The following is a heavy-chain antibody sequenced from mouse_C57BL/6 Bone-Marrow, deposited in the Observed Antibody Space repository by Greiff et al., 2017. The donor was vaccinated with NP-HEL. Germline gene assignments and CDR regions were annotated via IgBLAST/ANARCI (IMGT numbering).Heavy chain of an antibody. CDR1: GFNIKDDY. V-gene: IGHV14-4*01. D-gene: IGHD2-1*01. CDR3: TRHGNYGDY. CDR2: IDPENGDT. Sequence: EVKLMESGAELVRPGASVKLSCTASGFNIKDDYMHWVKQRPEQGLEWIGWIDPENGDTEYASKFQGKATITADTSSNTAYLQLSSLTSEDTAVYYCTRHGNYGDYWGQGTTLTVSS. J-gene: IGHJ2*01.